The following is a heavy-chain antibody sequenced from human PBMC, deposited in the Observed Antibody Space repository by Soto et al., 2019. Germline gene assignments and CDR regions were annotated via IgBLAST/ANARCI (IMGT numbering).Heavy chain of an antibody. V-gene: IGHV1-18*04. CDR1: HATFTGYT. J-gene: IGHJ5*02. Sequence: QGHLVQSETEVKEPGASVTVSCKTSHATFTGYTINWVRQAPGQGLEWLGWISSLSGNTYYARDFQGRLTMTTNTSATTAYMELRSLRSDDTAVYFCARGTVTSGRWFGAWGQGTLVTVSS. D-gene: IGHD4-17*01. CDR3: ARGTVTSGRWFGA. CDR2: ISSLSGNT.